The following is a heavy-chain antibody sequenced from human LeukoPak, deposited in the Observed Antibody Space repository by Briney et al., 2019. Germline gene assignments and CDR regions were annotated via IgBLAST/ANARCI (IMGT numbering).Heavy chain of an antibody. CDR2: INHRGST. J-gene: IGHJ4*02. D-gene: IGHD3-22*01. V-gene: IGHV4-34*01. CDR3: ARGRGYSYGYQYYYDSSGYFVFDY. Sequence: SETLSLTCAVYGGSFSGYYWSWIRQPPGKGLEWIGEINHRGSTNYNPSLKSRVTISVDTSKNQFSLKLSSVTAADTAVYYCARGRGYSYGYQYYYDSSGYFVFDYWGQGTLVTVSS. CDR1: GGSFSGYY.